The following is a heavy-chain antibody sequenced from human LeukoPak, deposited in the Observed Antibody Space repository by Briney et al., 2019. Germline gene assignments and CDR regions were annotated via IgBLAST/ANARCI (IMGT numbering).Heavy chain of an antibody. CDR3: ARDLEYYYDSSGYYYVRPPFDY. V-gene: IGHV1-18*01. CDR1: GYTFTSYG. Sequence: GASVKVSCKASGYTFTSYGISWVRQAPGQGLEWMGWISAYNGNTNYAQKLQGRVTMTTDTSTSTAYMELRSLRSGDTAVYYCARDLEYYYDSSGYYYVRPPFDYWGQGTLVTVSS. D-gene: IGHD3-22*01. CDR2: ISAYNGNT. J-gene: IGHJ4*02.